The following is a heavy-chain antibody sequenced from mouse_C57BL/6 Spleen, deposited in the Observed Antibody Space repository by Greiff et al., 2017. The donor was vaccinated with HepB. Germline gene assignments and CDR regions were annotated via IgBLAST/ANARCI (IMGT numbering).Heavy chain of an antibody. Sequence: VQLQQSGAELVRPGASVKLSCKASGCTFTDYYINWVKQRPGQGLEWIARIYPGSGNTYYNEKFKGKATLTAEKSSSTAYMQLSSLTSEDSAVYFCARGPLNWGYFDVWGTGTTVTVSS. J-gene: IGHJ1*03. V-gene: IGHV1-76*01. CDR2: IYPGSGNT. CDR1: GCTFTDYY. D-gene: IGHD4-1*02. CDR3: ARGPLNWGYFDV.